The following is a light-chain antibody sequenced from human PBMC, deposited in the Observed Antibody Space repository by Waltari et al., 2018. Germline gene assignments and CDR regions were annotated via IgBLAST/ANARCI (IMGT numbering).Light chain of an antibody. CDR2: DVS. J-gene: IGLJ1*01. CDR1: SSDVGSYNL. V-gene: IGLV2-23*02. Sequence: QSALTQPASVSGSPGQSIPISFTGTSSDVGSYNLVSWYQQHPGEAPKLMIYDVSKRPSGVPDRFSGSKSGNTASLTISGLQAEDDADYYCCSYAGNYIFHVFGTGTKVTVL. CDR3: CSYAGNYIFHV.